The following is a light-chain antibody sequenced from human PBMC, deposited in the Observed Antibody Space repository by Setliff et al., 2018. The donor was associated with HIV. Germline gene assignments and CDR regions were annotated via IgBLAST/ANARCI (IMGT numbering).Light chain of an antibody. CDR3: SSYSTSNTLVL. Sequence: QSVLTQPASASGSPGQSISISCSGSHTDIGAYNYVSWYQQHPGKVPRLIIYEVSHRPSGVSDRISGAKSGNTASLFISGLQAEDEATYYCSSYSTSNTLVLFGGGT. J-gene: IGLJ2*01. CDR2: EVS. V-gene: IGLV2-14*03. CDR1: HTDIGAYNY.